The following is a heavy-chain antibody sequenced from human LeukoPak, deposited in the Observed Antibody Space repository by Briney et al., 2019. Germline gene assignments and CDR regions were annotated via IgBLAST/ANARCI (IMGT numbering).Heavy chain of an antibody. D-gene: IGHD3-16*02. CDR2: IYSGGST. Sequence: GGSLRLSCAASGFTVSSNYMSWVRQAPGKGLEWVSVIYSGGSTYYADSVKGRFTISRDNSKNTLYLQMNSLRAEDTAVYYCARAFYDYVWGSYRSTGDAFDIWGQGTMVTVSS. V-gene: IGHV3-66*01. CDR3: ARAFYDYVWGSYRSTGDAFDI. J-gene: IGHJ3*02. CDR1: GFTVSSNY.